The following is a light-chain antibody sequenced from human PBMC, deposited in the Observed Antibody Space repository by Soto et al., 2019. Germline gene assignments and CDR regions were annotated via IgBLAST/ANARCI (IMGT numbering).Light chain of an antibody. CDR3: QQSYSTPKT. V-gene: IGKV1-39*01. CDR2: AAS. Sequence: DIQMTHSPSSLSASLGDRVTITCRASQSISGYLNWYQQKPGKAPNLLIYAASSLQSGVPSRFSGSGSGTDFTLTISSLQPEDFATYYCQQSYSTPKTFGQGTKVDIK. J-gene: IGKJ1*01. CDR1: QSISGY.